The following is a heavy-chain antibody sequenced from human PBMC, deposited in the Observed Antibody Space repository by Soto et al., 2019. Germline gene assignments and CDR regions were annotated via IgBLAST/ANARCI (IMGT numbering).Heavy chain of an antibody. CDR2: ISSSGDAI. V-gene: IGHV3-11*01. Sequence: QVQLVESGGGLVKPGGSLRLSCFTSGFTLKDYYMGWIRQAPGKGLEWLSYISSSGDAIYYADSVKGRFTTSRDNTKNSLMMEMNSLSVDDSAVYYCARGSRQRFLEWLLFDYWGQGALVTVS. CDR1: GFTLKDYY. CDR3: ARGSRQRFLEWLLFDY. J-gene: IGHJ4*02. D-gene: IGHD3-3*01.